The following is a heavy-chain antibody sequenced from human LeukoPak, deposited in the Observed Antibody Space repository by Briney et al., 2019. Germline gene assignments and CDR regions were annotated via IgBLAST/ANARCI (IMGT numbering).Heavy chain of an antibody. Sequence: SQTLSLTCAVSGGSISSGGYSWSWIRQPPGKGLEWFGYIYHSGSTYYNPSLKSRVTISVDRSKNQFSLKLSSVTAADTAVFYCARVHRLVPGPFHIWGQGTMVIVSS. CDR3: ARVHRLVPGPFHI. J-gene: IGHJ3*02. V-gene: IGHV4-30-2*01. CDR2: IYHSGST. D-gene: IGHD6-6*01. CDR1: GGSISSGGYS.